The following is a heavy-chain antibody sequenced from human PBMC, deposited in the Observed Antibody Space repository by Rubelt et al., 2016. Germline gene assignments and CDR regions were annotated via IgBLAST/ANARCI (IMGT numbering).Heavy chain of an antibody. CDR1: GFTFSSYA. CDR3: ARDSYSSAPY. V-gene: IGHV3-74*01. J-gene: IGHJ4*02. D-gene: IGHD6-25*01. CDR2: ITIDGNGA. Sequence: EVQLVESGGGLVQPGGSLRLSCAASGFTFSSYAMNWVRQAPGKGLEWVSYITIDGNGATYADSVKGRFTVSRDNDRNTLYLEMNRLRAEDTAVYYWARDSYSSAPYWGQGTLVTVSS.